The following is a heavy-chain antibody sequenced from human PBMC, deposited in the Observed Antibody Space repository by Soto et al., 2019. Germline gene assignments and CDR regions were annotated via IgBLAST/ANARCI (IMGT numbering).Heavy chain of an antibody. V-gene: IGHV1-18*01. CDR3: ARDRGRSCIGGICPFDY. CDR2: ISTYDGNT. D-gene: IGHD2-15*01. Sequence: ASVKVSCKASGYSFTIYGITWVRQAPGQGLEWMGWISTYDGNTIYAQNFQGRVSMARDTSTSTAYMELRSLRSDDTAVYYCARDRGRSCIGGICPFDYWGQGTLVTVSS. CDR1: GYSFTIYG. J-gene: IGHJ4*02.